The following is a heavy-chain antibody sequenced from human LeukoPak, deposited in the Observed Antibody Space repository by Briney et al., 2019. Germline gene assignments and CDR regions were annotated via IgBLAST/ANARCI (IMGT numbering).Heavy chain of an antibody. CDR2: IWYDESKE. Sequence: GRSLRLSCAASGFTFSVYGMHWVRQAPGKGLEWVAVIWYDESKEYCADSVKGRFTISRDNSKNTLYLQMNSLRVEDTAVYYCARDDFGSGSPFDYWGQGTLVTVSS. D-gene: IGHD6-19*01. CDR3: ARDDFGSGSPFDY. V-gene: IGHV3-33*01. CDR1: GFTFSVYG. J-gene: IGHJ4*02.